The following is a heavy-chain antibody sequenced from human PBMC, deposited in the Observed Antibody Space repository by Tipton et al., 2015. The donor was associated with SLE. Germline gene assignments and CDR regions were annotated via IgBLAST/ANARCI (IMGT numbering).Heavy chain of an antibody. V-gene: IGHV4-34*01. J-gene: IGHJ5*02. CDR1: GGSFSDYS. CDR2: INHSGTT. Sequence: TLSLTCAVYGGSFSDYSWSWIRRPPGKGLEWIGEINHSGTTNYNPSLGSRATISVDTSKNQFSLKLNSVTAADTAVYFCAKIPFDPWGQGTPVIVSS. CDR3: AKIPFDP. D-gene: IGHD2-2*01.